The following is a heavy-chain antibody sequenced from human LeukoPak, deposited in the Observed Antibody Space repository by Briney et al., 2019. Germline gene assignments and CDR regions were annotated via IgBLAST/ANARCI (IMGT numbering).Heavy chain of an antibody. D-gene: IGHD1-7*01. V-gene: IGHV3-30*18. CDR2: IWYGGSNK. J-gene: IGHJ4*02. CDR3: AKDHRNNWNWDLPDY. Sequence: PGRSLRLSCAASGFTFSSYGMHWVRQAPGKGLERVAVIWYGGSNKYYADSVKGRFTISRDNSKNTLYLQMNSLRAEDTAVYYCAKDHRNNWNWDLPDYWGQGTLVTVSS. CDR1: GFTFSSYG.